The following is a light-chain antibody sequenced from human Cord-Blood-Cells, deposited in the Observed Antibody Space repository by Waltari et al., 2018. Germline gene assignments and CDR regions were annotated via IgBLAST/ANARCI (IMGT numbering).Light chain of an antibody. CDR2: EGS. J-gene: IGLJ3*02. V-gene: IGLV2-23*01. Sequence: QSALTQPASVSGSPGQSITTSCPGTSSDVGSYNLVSWYQQPPGNAPKLIIYEGSKRPSGVSNRFSGSKSGNTASLTISGLQAEDEADYYCCSYAGSSTWVFGGGTKLTVL. CDR1: SSDVGSYNL. CDR3: CSYAGSSTWV.